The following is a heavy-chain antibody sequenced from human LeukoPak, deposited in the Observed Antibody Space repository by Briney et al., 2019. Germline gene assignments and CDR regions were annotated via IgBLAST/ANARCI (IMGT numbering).Heavy chain of an antibody. D-gene: IGHD3-22*01. CDR2: ISAYNGNT. CDR1: GYTFTSYG. CDR3: ARDLLRTTTLYYFDY. J-gene: IGHJ4*02. Sequence: ASVKVSCKASGYTFTSYGISWVRQAPGQGLEWVGWISAYNGNTNYAQKLQGRVTMTTDTSTSTAYMELRSLRSDDTAVYYCARDLLRTTTLYYFDYWGQGTLVTVSS. V-gene: IGHV1-18*01.